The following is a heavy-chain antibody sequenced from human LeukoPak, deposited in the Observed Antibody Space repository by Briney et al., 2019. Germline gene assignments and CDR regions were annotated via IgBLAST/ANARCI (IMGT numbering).Heavy chain of an antibody. CDR1: GGSFSGYY. D-gene: IGHD4-17*01. CDR3: QTTEGY. J-gene: IGHJ4*02. Sequence: PSETLSLTCAVYGGSFSGYYWSWIRQPPGKGLEWIGEINHGESTNYNPSPKSRVTMSVDTSKNQFSLKLSSVTAADTAVYYCQTTEGYWGQGTLVTVSS. CDR2: INHGEST. V-gene: IGHV4-34*01.